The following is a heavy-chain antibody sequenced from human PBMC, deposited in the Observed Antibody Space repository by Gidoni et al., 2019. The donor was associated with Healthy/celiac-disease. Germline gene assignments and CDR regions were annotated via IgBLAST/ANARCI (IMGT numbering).Heavy chain of an antibody. Sequence: QVQLQESGPGLEKHSETLSLTCTVAGGSVSSGSYYWSWIRQPPGKGLEWIGYIYYSGSTNYNPSLKSRVTISVDTSKNQFSLKLSSVTAADTAVYYCARERYSSSWLHDYWGQGTLVTVSS. CDR3: ARERYSSSWLHDY. CDR1: GGSVSSGSYY. CDR2: IYYSGST. D-gene: IGHD6-13*01. J-gene: IGHJ4*02. V-gene: IGHV4-61*01.